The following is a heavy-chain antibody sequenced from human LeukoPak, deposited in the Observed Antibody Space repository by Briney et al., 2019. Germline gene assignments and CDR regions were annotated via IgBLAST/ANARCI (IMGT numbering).Heavy chain of an antibody. Sequence: GGSLRLSCAASGFTFSSYEMNWVRQAPGKGLEWVSYISSSGSTIYYADSVKGRFTISRDNSKNTLYLQMNSLRAEDTAVYYCAKDTSRDRLLWFGESWGQGTLVTVSS. CDR1: GFTFSSYE. D-gene: IGHD3-10*01. V-gene: IGHV3-48*03. CDR3: AKDTSRDRLLWFGES. J-gene: IGHJ4*02. CDR2: ISSSGSTI.